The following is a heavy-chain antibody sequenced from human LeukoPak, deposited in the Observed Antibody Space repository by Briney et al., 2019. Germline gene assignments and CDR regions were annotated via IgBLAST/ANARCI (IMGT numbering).Heavy chain of an antibody. Sequence: ASVKVSCKASGGTFSSYAISWVRQAPGQGLEWMGRIIPILGIANYAQKFQGRVTITADKSTSTAYMELSSLRSEDTAVYYCARDDYYGSGSYNYGMDVWGQGTTVTVSS. D-gene: IGHD3-10*01. CDR1: GGTFSSYA. J-gene: IGHJ6*02. CDR3: ARDDYYGSGSYNYGMDV. CDR2: IIPILGIA. V-gene: IGHV1-69*04.